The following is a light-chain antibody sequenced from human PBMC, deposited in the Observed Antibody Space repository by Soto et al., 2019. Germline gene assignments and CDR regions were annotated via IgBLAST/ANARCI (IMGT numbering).Light chain of an antibody. Sequence: QSVLTQPASVSGSPGQSITISCTGTSSDIGAYNFVSWYQLHPDTAPKLMIYDGTNRPSGVSDRFSGSKSGNTASPTISGIQAEDEADYYRSSYTTCNTLEGVVGGGTKLAVL. CDR2: DGT. J-gene: IGLJ2*01. CDR1: SSDIGAYNF. CDR3: SSYTTCNTLEGV. V-gene: IGLV2-14*01.